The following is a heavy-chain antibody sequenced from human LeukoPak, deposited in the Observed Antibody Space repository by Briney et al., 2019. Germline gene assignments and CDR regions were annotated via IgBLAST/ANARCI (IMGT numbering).Heavy chain of an antibody. D-gene: IGHD3-22*01. CDR3: AREDDSSGADFDY. V-gene: IGHV1-69*01. J-gene: IGHJ4*02. Sequence: SLKVSCKASGGTFSSFAITWVRRAPGQGLEWMGAIIPVFGTANYAQKFQGRVTLTADESTSTAYMELSSLRSEDTAVYYCAREDDSSGADFDYWAREPWSPSPQ. CDR1: GGTFSSFA. CDR2: IIPVFGTA.